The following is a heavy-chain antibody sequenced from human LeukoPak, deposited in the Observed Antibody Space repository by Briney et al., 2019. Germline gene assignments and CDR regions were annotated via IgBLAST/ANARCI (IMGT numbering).Heavy chain of an antibody. Sequence: GGSLRLSCAASGFTFSSYAMSWVRQVPGKGLEWVSAISGSGGSTYYADSVKGRFTISRDNSKNTLYLQMNSLRAEDTAVYYCAKDIGSGYYYVNFDYWGQGTLVTVSS. CDR2: ISGSGGST. V-gene: IGHV3-23*01. D-gene: IGHD3-22*01. J-gene: IGHJ4*02. CDR1: GFTFSSYA. CDR3: AKDIGSGYYYVNFDY.